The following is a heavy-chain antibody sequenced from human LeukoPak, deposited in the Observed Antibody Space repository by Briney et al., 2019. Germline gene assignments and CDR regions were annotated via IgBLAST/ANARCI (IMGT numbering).Heavy chain of an antibody. CDR3: ARAEGSSLPDY. Sequence: ASVEVSCKASGYTFTSYDINWVRQATGQGLEWMGWMNPNSGNTGYAQKFQGRVTMTRNTSISTAYMELSGLRSEDTAVYYCARAEGSSLPDYWGQGTLVTVSS. J-gene: IGHJ4*02. CDR1: GYTFTSYD. D-gene: IGHD6-6*01. V-gene: IGHV1-8*01. CDR2: MNPNSGNT.